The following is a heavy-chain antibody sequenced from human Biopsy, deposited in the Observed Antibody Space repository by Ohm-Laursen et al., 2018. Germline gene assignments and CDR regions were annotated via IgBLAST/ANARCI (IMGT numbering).Heavy chain of an antibody. D-gene: IGHD5-18*01. V-gene: IGHV4-4*07. J-gene: IGHJ4*02. CDR1: GVSISNSY. CDR3: AKARTLDTAIDFDY. Sequence: GTLSLTCIVSGVSISNSYWTWIRQPAGKGLEWIGRFYSSGSSSYNPSLKSRVTMSIDASMNQFSLKLTSVTAADTAVYYCAKARTLDTAIDFDYWGQGTLVTVSS. CDR2: FYSSGSS.